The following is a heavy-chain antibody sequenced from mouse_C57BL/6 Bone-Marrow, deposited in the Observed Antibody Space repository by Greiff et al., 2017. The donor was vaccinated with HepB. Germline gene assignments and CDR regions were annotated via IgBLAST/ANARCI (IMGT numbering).Heavy chain of an antibody. J-gene: IGHJ2*01. CDR1: GYTFTSYW. CDR2: IHPNSGST. Sequence: VQLQQPGAELVKPGASVKLSCKASGYTFTSYWMHWVKQRPGQGLEWIGMIHPNSGSTNYNEKFKSKATLTVDKSSSTAYMQLSSLTSEDSAVYYCARVPYYYGSSYRRAFDYWGQGTTLTVSS. V-gene: IGHV1-64*01. D-gene: IGHD1-1*01. CDR3: ARVPYYYGSSYRRAFDY.